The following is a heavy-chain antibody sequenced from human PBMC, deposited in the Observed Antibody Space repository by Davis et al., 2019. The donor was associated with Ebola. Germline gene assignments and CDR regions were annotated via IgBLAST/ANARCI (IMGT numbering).Heavy chain of an antibody. CDR2: ISYDGSNK. Sequence: GGSLRLSCAASGFTFSSYGMHWVRQAPGKGLEWVAVISYDGSNKYYADSVKGRFTISRDNSKNTLYLQMNSLRAEDTAVYYCARHYGSGSYSFGYWGQGTLVTVSS. CDR3: ARHYGSGSYSFGY. CDR1: GFTFSSYG. V-gene: IGHV3-30*03. J-gene: IGHJ4*02. D-gene: IGHD3-10*01.